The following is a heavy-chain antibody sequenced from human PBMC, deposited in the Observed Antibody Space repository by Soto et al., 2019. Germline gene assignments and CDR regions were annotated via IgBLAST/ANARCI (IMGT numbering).Heavy chain of an antibody. CDR1: GFTFSDYY. CDR3: ARDTGGSYDY. J-gene: IGHJ4*02. V-gene: IGHV3-72*01. Sequence: EVQLVESGGGLVRPGGSLRLSCAASGFTFSDYYMDWVRQVPGKGLEWIGRTRNKANSYATEYVASVKGRFSISRDDSKDSMYLQMNSLKTEDTAVYYCARDTGGSYDYWGQGALVTVSS. D-gene: IGHD1-26*01. CDR2: TRNKANSYAT.